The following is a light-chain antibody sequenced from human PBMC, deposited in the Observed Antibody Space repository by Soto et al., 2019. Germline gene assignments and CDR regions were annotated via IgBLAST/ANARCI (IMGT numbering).Light chain of an antibody. CDR1: QSISSW. J-gene: IGKJ1*01. CDR3: QQYENYWT. Sequence: DIQMTQSPSTLSASIGDRVTITCRASQSISSWLAWYQQKPGKAPKLLIYDVSNLESGVPSRFSGSGSGTEFTLTISSLQPEDFAVYYCQQYENYWTFGQGTKVDIK. V-gene: IGKV1-5*01. CDR2: DVS.